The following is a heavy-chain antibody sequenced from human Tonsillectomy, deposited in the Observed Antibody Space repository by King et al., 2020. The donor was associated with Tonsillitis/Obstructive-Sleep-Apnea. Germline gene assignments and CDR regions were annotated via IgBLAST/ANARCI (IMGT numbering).Heavy chain of an antibody. CDR2: ISHDGSNK. CDR1: GFIFRSDV. D-gene: IGHD3-3*01. J-gene: IGHJ4*02. Sequence: VQLVESGGGVVQPGGSLRLSCVASGFIFRSDVMHWVRQAPGKGLEWGAFISHDGSNKYYPDSGKGGFTISRDKSKSTLYLQMNSLRAEDTAVYYCARDHFCDFWGQGTLVTVSA. CDR3: ARDHFCDF. V-gene: IGHV3-30*01.